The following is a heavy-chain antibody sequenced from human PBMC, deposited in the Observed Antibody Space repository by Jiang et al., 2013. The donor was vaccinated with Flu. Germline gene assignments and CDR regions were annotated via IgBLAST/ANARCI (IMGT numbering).Heavy chain of an antibody. D-gene: IGHD6-13*01. Sequence: KPSETLSRHLRCLWLLHQQCLLLGLDPAAPTGRGVEWIGSISHSGTTYYNPSLKSRVTISLDTSKNQFSLKVSSVTAADTAVYYCARAASSNSHYSYYGMDVWGQGTTVTVSS. CDR1: LLHQQCLL. V-gene: IGHV4-38-2*01. CDR2: ISHSGTT. CDR3: ARAASSNSHYSYYGMDV. J-gene: IGHJ6*02.